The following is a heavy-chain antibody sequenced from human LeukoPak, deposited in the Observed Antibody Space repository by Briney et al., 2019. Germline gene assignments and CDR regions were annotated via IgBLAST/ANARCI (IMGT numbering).Heavy chain of an antibody. CDR1: GLTFSTYA. CDR2: NSGSSRHM. V-gene: IGHV3-23*01. CDR3: AKDLDGF. D-gene: IGHD6-25*01. Sequence: GGSLRLSCAASGLTFSTYAMSWVRQAPGKGLVWVSINSGSSRHMYYADSVKGRFTISRGNSKTSLQLQMPSLTAEDTAVYYCAKDLDGFWGQGTLVTVSS. J-gene: IGHJ4*02.